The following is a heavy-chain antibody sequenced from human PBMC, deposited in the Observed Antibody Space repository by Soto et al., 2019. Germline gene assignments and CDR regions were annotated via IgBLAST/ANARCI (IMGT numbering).Heavy chain of an antibody. D-gene: IGHD2-21*02. Sequence: QVQLQESGPGLVEPSETLSLTCTVSGGSLTTYFWTWIRQSPGKGLEWIAYIRYSGKTDYNPSLKSRVTISLDTPKNQFSLKLTSVTAADTAMYYCARFQYTVVTPFDLWGQGTMVIVSS. V-gene: IGHV4-59*01. J-gene: IGHJ3*01. CDR1: GGSLTTYF. CDR2: IRYSGKT. CDR3: ARFQYTVVTPFDL.